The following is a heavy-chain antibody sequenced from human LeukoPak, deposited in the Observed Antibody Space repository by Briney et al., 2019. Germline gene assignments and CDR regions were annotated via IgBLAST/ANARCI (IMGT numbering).Heavy chain of an antibody. CDR1: GYTFTSYY. CDR2: IDPSGVP. CDR3: ATNLDILTGYFGY. D-gene: IGHD3-9*01. J-gene: IGHJ4*02. V-gene: IGHV1-46*01. Sequence: ASVKVSCKASGYTFTSYYMHWVRQAPGQGLEWMGIIDPSGVPTYAQNFQGRVTMTRDTSTSTIYVELSSLRSEDTAVYYCATNLDILTGYFGYWGQGTLVTVSS.